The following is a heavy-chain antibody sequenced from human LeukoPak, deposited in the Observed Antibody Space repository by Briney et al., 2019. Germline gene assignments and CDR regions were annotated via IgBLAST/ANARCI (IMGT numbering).Heavy chain of an antibody. V-gene: IGHV4-59*01. CDR1: GGSISSYY. Sequence: SETLSLTCTVSGGSISSYYWSWIRQPPGKGLEWIGYIYYSGSTNYNPSLKSRVTISVDMSKNQFSLKLTSVTAADTAVYYCATKGPRRGYFDYWGQGTLVAVSS. J-gene: IGHJ4*02. CDR2: IYYSGST. CDR3: ATKGPRRGYFDY.